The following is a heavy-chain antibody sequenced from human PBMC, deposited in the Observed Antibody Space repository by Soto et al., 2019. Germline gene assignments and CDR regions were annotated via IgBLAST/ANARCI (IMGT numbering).Heavy chain of an antibody. V-gene: IGHV4-34*01. CDR1: GGSFSGYY. CDR2: INHSGST. CDR3: ASRRYRSGWYEYFQH. D-gene: IGHD6-19*01. J-gene: IGHJ1*01. Sequence: SETLSLTCAVYGGSFSGYYWSWIRQPPGKGLEWIGEINHSGSTNYNPSLKSRVTISVDTSKNQFSLKLSSVTAADTAVYYCASRRYRSGWYEYFQHWGQGTLVTVSS.